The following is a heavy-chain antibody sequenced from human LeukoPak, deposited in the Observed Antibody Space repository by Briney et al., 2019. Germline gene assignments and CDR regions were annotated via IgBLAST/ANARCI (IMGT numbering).Heavy chain of an antibody. CDR2: ISSSSSYI. CDR1: GFTLSSYG. V-gene: IGHV3-21*01. J-gene: IGHJ4*02. D-gene: IGHD5-18*01. Sequence: PGGSLRLSCAASGFTLSSYGMSWVRQAPGKGLEWVSSISSSSSYIYYADSVKGRFTISRDNAKNSLYLQMNSLRAEDTAVYYCARDLSGVAGYTYGRGIDYWGQGTLVTVSS. CDR3: ARDLSGVAGYTYGRGIDY.